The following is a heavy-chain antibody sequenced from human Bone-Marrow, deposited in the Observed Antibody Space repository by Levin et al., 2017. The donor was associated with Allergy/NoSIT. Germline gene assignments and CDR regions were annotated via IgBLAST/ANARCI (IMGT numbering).Heavy chain of an antibody. Sequence: GESLKISCAASGFTFSSYWMHWVRQAPGKGLVWVSRINSDGSSTSYADSVKGRFTISRDNAKNTLYLQMNSLRAEDTAVYYCARPGGWDDDAFDIWGQGTMVTVSS. V-gene: IGHV3-74*01. CDR2: INSDGSST. J-gene: IGHJ3*02. D-gene: IGHD6-19*01. CDR3: ARPGGWDDDAFDI. CDR1: GFTFSSYW.